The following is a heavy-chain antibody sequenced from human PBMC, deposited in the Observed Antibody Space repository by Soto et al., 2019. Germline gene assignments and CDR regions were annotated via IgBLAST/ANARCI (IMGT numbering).Heavy chain of an antibody. D-gene: IGHD6-19*01. V-gene: IGHV3-23*01. CDR1: GFTFSSYA. Sequence: EVQLLESGGGLVQPGGSLRLSCAASGFTFSSYAMSWVRQAPGKGLEWVSAISGSGGSTYYADSVKGRFTISRDNSKNTLYLPMNSLRAEDTAVYYCAKNYVVAGPFGWFGWFDPWGQGTLVTVSS. J-gene: IGHJ5*02. CDR3: AKNYVVAGPFGWFGWFDP. CDR2: ISGSGGST.